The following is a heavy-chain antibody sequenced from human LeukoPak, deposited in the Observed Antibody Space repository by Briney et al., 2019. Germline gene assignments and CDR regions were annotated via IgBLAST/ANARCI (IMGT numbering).Heavy chain of an antibody. Sequence: PGGSLRLSCAASGFTFSDYYMSWIRQAPGKGLERVPYISSSGSTIYYADSVKGRFTISRDNAKNSLYLQMNSLRAEDTAVYYCARDSPYSSGWDGYFDYWGQGTLVTVSS. V-gene: IGHV3-11*01. J-gene: IGHJ4*02. CDR3: ARDSPYSSGWDGYFDY. CDR1: GFTFSDYY. D-gene: IGHD6-19*01. CDR2: ISSSGSTI.